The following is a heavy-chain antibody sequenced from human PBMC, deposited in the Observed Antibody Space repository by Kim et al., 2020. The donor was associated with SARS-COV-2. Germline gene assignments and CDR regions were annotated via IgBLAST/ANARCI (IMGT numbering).Heavy chain of an antibody. J-gene: IGHJ4*02. CDR1: GFTFSSYS. CDR2: ISSSSSYI. CDR3: ARDLGQLAFDY. D-gene: IGHD6-13*01. Sequence: GGSLRLSCAASGFTFSSYSMNWVRQAPGKGLEWVSSISSSSSYIYYADSVKGRFTISRDNAKNSLYLQMNSPRAEDTAVYYCARDLGQLAFDYWGQGTLVTVSS. V-gene: IGHV3-21*01.